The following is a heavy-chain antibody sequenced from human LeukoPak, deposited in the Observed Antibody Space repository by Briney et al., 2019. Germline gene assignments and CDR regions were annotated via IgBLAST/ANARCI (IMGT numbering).Heavy chain of an antibody. CDR1: GFTFSYYA. CDR3: AKARIVGATKSIDY. Sequence: TGGSLRLSCAASGFTFSYYAMNWVRQAPGKELEWVSGISGIGDSTYYADSVKGRFTISRDNSKNTLYLQMNSLRAEDTAVYYCAKARIVGATKSIDYWGQGTLVAVSS. V-gene: IGHV3-23*01. J-gene: IGHJ4*02. CDR2: ISGIGDST. D-gene: IGHD1-26*01.